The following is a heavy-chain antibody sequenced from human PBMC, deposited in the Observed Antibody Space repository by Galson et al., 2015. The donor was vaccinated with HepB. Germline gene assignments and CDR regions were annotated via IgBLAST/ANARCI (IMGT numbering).Heavy chain of an antibody. CDR3: AREGRGSSSTVDY. D-gene: IGHD6-6*01. V-gene: IGHV4-59*01. J-gene: IGHJ4*02. CDR2: IYYSGST. CDR1: GGSISSYY. Sequence: SETLSLTCTVSGGSISSYYWSWIRQPPGKGLEWIGYIYYSGSTNYNPSLKSRVTISVDTSKNQFSLKLSSVTAADTAVYYCAREGRGSSSTVDYGGQGTLVTVSS.